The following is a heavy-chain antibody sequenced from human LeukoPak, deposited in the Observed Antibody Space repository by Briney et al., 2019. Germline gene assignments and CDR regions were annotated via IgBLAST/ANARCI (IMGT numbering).Heavy chain of an antibody. CDR1: GGSFSGYY. CDR2: INHSGST. J-gene: IGHJ5*02. V-gene: IGHV4-34*01. CDR3: ARGESWFDP. Sequence: PSETLSLTCAVYGGSFSGYYWSWIRQPPGKGLEWIGEINHSGSTNYNPSLKSRVTISVDTSKSQFSLKLSSVTAADTAVYYCARGESWFDPWGQGTLVTVSS.